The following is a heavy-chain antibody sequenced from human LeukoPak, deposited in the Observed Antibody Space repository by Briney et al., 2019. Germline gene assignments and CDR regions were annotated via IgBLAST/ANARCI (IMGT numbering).Heavy chain of an antibody. Sequence: GGSLRLSCAASGFTFSSYAMSWVRQAPGKGLEWVSAISGSGGSTYYADSVKGRFTISRDNSKNTLYLQMNSLRAEDTAVYYCEKKTDYDILTGPYDYWGQGTLVTVSS. V-gene: IGHV3-23*01. CDR3: EKKTDYDILTGPYDY. J-gene: IGHJ4*02. D-gene: IGHD3-9*01. CDR2: ISGSGGST. CDR1: GFTFSSYA.